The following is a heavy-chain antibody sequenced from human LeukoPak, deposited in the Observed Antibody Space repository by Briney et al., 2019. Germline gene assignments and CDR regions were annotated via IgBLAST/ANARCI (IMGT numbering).Heavy chain of an antibody. J-gene: IGHJ1*01. CDR1: GYTFTGYY. CDR3: ARGTLRYCSGGSCYTPLGDFQH. Sequence: ASVKVSCKASGYTFTGYYMHWVRQAPGQGLEWMGWINPNSGGTNYAQKFQGRVTMTRDTSISTAYMELSRLRSDDTAVYYCARGTLRYCSGGSCYTPLGDFQHWGQGTLVSVSS. V-gene: IGHV1-2*02. D-gene: IGHD2-15*01. CDR2: INPNSGGT.